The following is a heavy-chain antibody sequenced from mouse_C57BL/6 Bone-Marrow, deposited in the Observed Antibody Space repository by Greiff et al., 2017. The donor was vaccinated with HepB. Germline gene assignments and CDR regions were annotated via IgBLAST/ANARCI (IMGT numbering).Heavy chain of an antibody. D-gene: IGHD2-10*02. CDR1: GFSFNTYA. Sequence: EVHLVESGGGLVQPKGSLKLSCAASGFSFNTYAMNWVRQAPGKGLEWVARIRSKSNNYATYYADSVKDRFTTSRDDSESMLYLQMNNLKTEDTAMYYCVRYGNYWYFDVWGTGTTVTVSS. V-gene: IGHV10-1*01. J-gene: IGHJ1*03. CDR3: VRYGNYWYFDV. CDR2: IRSKSNNYAT.